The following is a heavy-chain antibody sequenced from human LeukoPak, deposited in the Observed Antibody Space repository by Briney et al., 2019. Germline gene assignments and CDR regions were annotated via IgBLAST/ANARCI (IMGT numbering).Heavy chain of an antibody. CDR2: IYYSGST. CDR3: ARAPVATRHFDY. Sequence: PSQTLSLTCTVSGGSISSGGYFWSWIRQHPGKGLEWIGYIYYSGSTYYNPSLKSRVTISVDTSKNQFSLNLNSVTAADTAVYYCARAPVATRHFDYWGQGTLVTVSS. J-gene: IGHJ4*02. D-gene: IGHD5-12*01. CDR1: GGSISSGGYF. V-gene: IGHV4-31*03.